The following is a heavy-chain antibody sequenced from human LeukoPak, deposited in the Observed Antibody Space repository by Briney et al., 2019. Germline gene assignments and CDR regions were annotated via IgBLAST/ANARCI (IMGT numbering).Heavy chain of an antibody. V-gene: IGHV3-23*01. CDR3: AKGESWFDT. CDR1: GFTFSNYA. Sequence: GGSLRLSCAASGFTFSNYAMSWVRQAPGKGLEWVSGISGSGDSRYYAESVKGRFTISRDNSKNTLYLQMNSLRAEDTAVYYCAKGESWFDTWGQGTLVTVSS. J-gene: IGHJ5*02. CDR2: ISGSGDSR.